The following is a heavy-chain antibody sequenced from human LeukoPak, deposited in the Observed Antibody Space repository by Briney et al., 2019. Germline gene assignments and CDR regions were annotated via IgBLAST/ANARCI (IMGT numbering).Heavy chain of an antibody. CDR2: THYSGTT. V-gene: IGHV4-39*01. CDR3: ARRSSGWIDY. D-gene: IGHD6-19*01. J-gene: IGHJ4*02. CDR1: GGSISSSNYY. Sequence: SETLSLTCTVSGGSISSSNYYWGWIRQPPGKGLEWIGTTHYSGTTYHNPSLKSRVTISVDTSKNQFSLKLSSVTAADTAVYYCARRSSGWIDYWGQGTLVTVSS.